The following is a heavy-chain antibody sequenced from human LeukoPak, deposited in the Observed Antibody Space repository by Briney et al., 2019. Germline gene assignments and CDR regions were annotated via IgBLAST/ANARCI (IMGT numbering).Heavy chain of an antibody. CDR3: ARPDHYGSGDAGDY. Sequence: PSETLSLTCTVSGGSISSSSYYWGWIRQPPGKGLEWIGSIYYSGSTYYNPSLKSRVTISVDTSKNQFSLKLSSVTAADTAVYYCARPDHYGSGDAGDYWGQGTLVTASS. D-gene: IGHD3-10*01. V-gene: IGHV4-39*01. CDR1: GGSISSSSYY. J-gene: IGHJ4*02. CDR2: IYYSGST.